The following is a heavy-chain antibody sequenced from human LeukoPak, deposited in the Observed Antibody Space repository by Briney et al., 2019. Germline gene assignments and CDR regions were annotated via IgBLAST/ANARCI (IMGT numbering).Heavy chain of an antibody. V-gene: IGHV1-2*02. Sequence: GASVKVSCKASGYTFTGYYMHWVRQAPGQGLEWMGWINPNSGGTNYAQKFQGRVTMTSDTSISTAYMELSRLRSDDTAVYYCARAYCSSTTCYDWFDYWGQGTLVTVSS. CDR1: GYTFTGYY. J-gene: IGHJ4*02. CDR2: INPNSGGT. CDR3: ARAYCSSTTCYDWFDY. D-gene: IGHD2-2*01.